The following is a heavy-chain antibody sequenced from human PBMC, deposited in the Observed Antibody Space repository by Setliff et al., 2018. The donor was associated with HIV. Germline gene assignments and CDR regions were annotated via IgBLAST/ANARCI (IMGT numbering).Heavy chain of an antibody. CDR1: GFTFDDYG. CDR2: INWNGGSR. V-gene: IGHV3-20*04. Sequence: GSLRLSCAASGFTFDDYGMSWVRQAPGKGLEWVSGINWNGGSRGYADSVKGRFTISRDNAKNSLYLQMNSLRAEDTAVYYCARARQGSSGWYEGDYWGQGTLVTVSS. CDR3: ARARQGSSGWYEGDY. J-gene: IGHJ4*02. D-gene: IGHD6-19*01.